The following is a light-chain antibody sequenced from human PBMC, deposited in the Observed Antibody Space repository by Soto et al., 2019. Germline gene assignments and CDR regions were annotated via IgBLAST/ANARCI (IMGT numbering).Light chain of an antibody. V-gene: IGKV1-17*01. CDR3: QQLTNFRFT. Sequence: DTQMTQSPSSLSASVGDRVTITCRASQGIRNDLGWYQQKPGKAPKHLISAASSLQSGVPSRFSGSGSGTEFTLTISSLQSEDFATYYCQQLTNFRFTFGQGTKLDIK. CDR1: QGIRND. CDR2: AAS. J-gene: IGKJ2*01.